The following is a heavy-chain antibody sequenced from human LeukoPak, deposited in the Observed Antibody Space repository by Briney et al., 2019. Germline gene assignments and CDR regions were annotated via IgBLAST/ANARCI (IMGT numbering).Heavy chain of an antibody. CDR3: ARESGESIYYYMDV. Sequence: GGSLRLSCAASGFTFSRYAMHWVRQAPGKGLEWVAVISYDGSNKYYADSVKGRFTISRDNSKNTLYLQMNSLRAEDTAVYYCARESGESIYYYMDVWGKGTTVTVSS. J-gene: IGHJ6*03. CDR1: GFTFSRYA. CDR2: ISYDGSNK. V-gene: IGHV3-30*04. D-gene: IGHD6-6*01.